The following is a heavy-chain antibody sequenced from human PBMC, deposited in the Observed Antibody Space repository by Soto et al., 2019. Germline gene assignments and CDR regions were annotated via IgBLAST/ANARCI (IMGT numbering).Heavy chain of an antibody. D-gene: IGHD3-9*01. CDR3: ARDHQGPYEIWTGPKWFDP. CDR2: ISSSGSTI. CDR1: GFTFSHYY. V-gene: IGHV3-11*01. J-gene: IGHJ5*02. Sequence: PRGTLRLSCAVSGFTFSHYYISWTRQSPGKGLEWVSYISSSGSTIYYADSVKGRFTISRDNAKNSLYLQMNSLRAEDTAVYYCARDHQGPYEIWTGPKWFDPPGKGTLVTVST.